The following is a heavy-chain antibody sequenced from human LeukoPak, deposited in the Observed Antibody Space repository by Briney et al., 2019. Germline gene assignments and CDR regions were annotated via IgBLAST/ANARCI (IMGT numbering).Heavy chain of an antibody. CDR2: ISVRAGTI. CDR3: AKDRLQFGYCSGGSCYATFDS. D-gene: IGHD2-15*01. CDR1: GFGFGQYE. Sequence: PGGSLRLSCAASGFGFGQYEMNWVRQAPGKGLEWIAYISVRAGTIYYGDSAEGRFTISRDDAKNSLYLQMNGLRAEDTAVYYCAKDRLQFGYCSGGSCYATFDSWGQGTLLTVSS. V-gene: IGHV3-48*03. J-gene: IGHJ4*02.